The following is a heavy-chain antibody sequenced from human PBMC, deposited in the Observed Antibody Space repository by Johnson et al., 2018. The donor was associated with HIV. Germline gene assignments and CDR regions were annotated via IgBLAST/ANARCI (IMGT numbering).Heavy chain of an antibody. Sequence: VQLVESGGGVVRPGGSLRLSCGASPFTFTNYAMSWVRQAPGKGLEWVSAIIGSGGSTYYADSVKGRFTISRDNSKNTLYLQMGSLRAGDTAVYYCARVGAFGDGISLGAFDIWGQGTMVTVSS. CDR1: PFTFTNYA. V-gene: IGHV3-23*04. CDR2: IIGSGGST. J-gene: IGHJ3*02. D-gene: IGHD3-10*01. CDR3: ARVGAFGDGISLGAFDI.